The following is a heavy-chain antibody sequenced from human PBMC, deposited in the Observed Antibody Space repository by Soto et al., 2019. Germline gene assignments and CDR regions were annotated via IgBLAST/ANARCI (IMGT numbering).Heavy chain of an antibody. CDR1: GFTFSSYA. V-gene: IGHV3-30-3*01. D-gene: IGHD3-3*01. J-gene: IGHJ6*02. CDR3: ARDIILVFGVVIRSPYYYYYGMDV. CDR2: ISYDGSNK. Sequence: GGSLRLSCAASGFTFSSYAMDWVRQAPGKXLEWVAVISYDGSNKYYADSVKGRFTISRDNSKNTLYLQMNSLRAEDTAVYYCARDIILVFGVVIRSPYYYYYGMDVWGQGTTVTVSS.